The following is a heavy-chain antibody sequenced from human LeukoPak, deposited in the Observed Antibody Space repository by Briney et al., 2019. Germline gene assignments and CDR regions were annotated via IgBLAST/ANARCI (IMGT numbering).Heavy chain of an antibody. CDR3: ARDTAGSGSSH. D-gene: IGHD3-10*01. J-gene: IGHJ4*02. CDR2: LSYSGTT. Sequence: SETLSLTCAVSGDSISGSYWSWIRQPPGKGLEWIGFLSYSGTTSYNPSLKGRLSISGDTSRNQFSLKLDSVTAADTAVYYCARDTAGSGSSHWGQGTLVTVSS. CDR1: GDSISGSY. V-gene: IGHV4-59*12.